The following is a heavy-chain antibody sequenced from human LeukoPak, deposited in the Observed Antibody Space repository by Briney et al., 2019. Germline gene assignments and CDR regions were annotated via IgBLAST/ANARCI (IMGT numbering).Heavy chain of an antibody. J-gene: IGHJ4*02. V-gene: IGHV4-39*01. Sequence: SETLSLTCTVSGGSISSSSYYWGWIRQPPGKGLEWIGSIYYSGSTYYNPSLKSRVTISVDTSKNQFSLKLSSVTAADTAVYYCAGDWFGEDYWGQGTLVTVSS. CDR1: GGSISSSSYY. CDR3: AGDWFGEDY. D-gene: IGHD3-10*01. CDR2: IYYSGST.